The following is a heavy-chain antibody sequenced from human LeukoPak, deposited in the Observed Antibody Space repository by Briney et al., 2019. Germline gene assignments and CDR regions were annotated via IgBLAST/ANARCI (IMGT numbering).Heavy chain of an antibody. J-gene: IGHJ4*02. CDR2: ISGSGDST. Sequence: KTGGSLRLSCAASGFTFRSYAMSWVRQAPGKGLEWVSVISGSGDSTYYADSVKGRFTISRDNSKTTLYLQMNSLRAEDTAVYYCAKDRFSVSDFWTGYYPDYWGQGSLVTVSS. CDR3: AKDRFSVSDFWTGYYPDY. D-gene: IGHD3/OR15-3a*01. CDR1: GFTFRSYA. V-gene: IGHV3-23*01.